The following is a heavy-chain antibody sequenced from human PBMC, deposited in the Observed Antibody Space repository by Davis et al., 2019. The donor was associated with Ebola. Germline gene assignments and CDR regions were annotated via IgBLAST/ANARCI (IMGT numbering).Heavy chain of an antibody. V-gene: IGHV3-11*06. Sequence: GESLKISCAASGFTFSDYYMSWIRQAPGKGLEWVSYISSSSSYTNYADSVKGRFTISRDNAKNSLYLQMNSLRAEDTAVYYCARDRYCSSTSCYWGYYYYGMDVWGQGTTVTVSS. CDR3: ARDRYCSSTSCYWGYYYYGMDV. D-gene: IGHD2-2*01. CDR2: ISSSSSYT. CDR1: GFTFSDYY. J-gene: IGHJ6*02.